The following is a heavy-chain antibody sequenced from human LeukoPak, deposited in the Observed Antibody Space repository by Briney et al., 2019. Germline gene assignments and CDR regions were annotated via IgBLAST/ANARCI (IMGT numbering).Heavy chain of an antibody. V-gene: IGHV3-15*01. Sequence: GGSLRLSCTASGFNFRSAWMSWARQAPGKGLEWVGRIKSKTDGGTTDYAAPVKGRFTISRDDSKNTLYLQMNSLKTEDTAVYYCTTDYRVLWFGELSSIDYWGQGTLVTVSS. J-gene: IGHJ4*02. CDR1: GFNFRSAW. CDR3: TTDYRVLWFGELSSIDY. D-gene: IGHD3-10*01. CDR2: IKSKTDGGTT.